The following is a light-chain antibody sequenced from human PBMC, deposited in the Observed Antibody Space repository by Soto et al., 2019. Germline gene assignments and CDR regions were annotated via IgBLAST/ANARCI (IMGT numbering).Light chain of an antibody. Sequence: DVQMTQSPSSLSAFVGDRVTITCRASQSVANFLNWYQQKPGQAPEVLIYVSSNLRRGVPSRFSGSGSETELTLTIDSLQPEVLASCYCQQSFCTSLSFGIGTKVEVK. J-gene: IGKJ4*01. V-gene: IGKV1-39*01. CDR1: QSVANF. CDR3: QQSFCTSLS. CDR2: VSS.